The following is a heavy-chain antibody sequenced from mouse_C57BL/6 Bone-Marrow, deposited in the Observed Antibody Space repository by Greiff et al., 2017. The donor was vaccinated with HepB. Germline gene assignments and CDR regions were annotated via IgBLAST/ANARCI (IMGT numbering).Heavy chain of an antibody. CDR2: IRSKSSNYAT. Sequence: EAGGGLVQPKGSLKLSCAASGFTFNTYAMHWVRQAPGKGLEWVARIRSKSSNYATYYADSVKDRFTISRDDSQSMLYLQMNNLKTEDTAMYYCVRDRSMGDYDRDYAMDYWGQGTSVTVSS. CDR3: VRDRSMGDYDRDYAMDY. CDR1: GFTFNTYA. V-gene: IGHV10-3*01. J-gene: IGHJ4*01. D-gene: IGHD2-4*01.